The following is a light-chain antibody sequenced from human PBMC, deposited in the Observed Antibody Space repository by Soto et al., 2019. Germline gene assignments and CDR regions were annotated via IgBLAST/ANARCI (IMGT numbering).Light chain of an antibody. CDR3: QQYNNWPFT. V-gene: IGKV3-15*01. Sequence: EIVMTQSPATLSVSPGERATLSCRASQSVSSNLAWYQQKPGQAPRLLIYGASTRATGIPARFSGSGSGTDFTLTISSLQSEDFAVYYCQQYNNWPFTFGPGTKVEIK. J-gene: IGKJ3*01. CDR1: QSVSSN. CDR2: GAS.